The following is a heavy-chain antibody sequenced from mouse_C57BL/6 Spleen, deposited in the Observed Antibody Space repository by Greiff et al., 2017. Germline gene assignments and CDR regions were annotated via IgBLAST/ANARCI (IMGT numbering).Heavy chain of an antibody. Sequence: EVQLQQSGPELVKPGASVKMSCKASGYTFTDYNMHWVKQSHGKSLEWIGYINPNNGGTSYNQKFKGKATLTVNKSSSTAYMELRSLTSEDSAVYYCARDGDGYSPFAYWGQGTLVTVSA. J-gene: IGHJ3*01. V-gene: IGHV1-22*01. CDR3: ARDGDGYSPFAY. CDR2: INPNNGGT. D-gene: IGHD2-3*01. CDR1: GYTFTDYN.